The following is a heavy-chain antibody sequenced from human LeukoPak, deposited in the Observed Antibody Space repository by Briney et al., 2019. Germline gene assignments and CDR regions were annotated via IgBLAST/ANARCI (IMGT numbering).Heavy chain of an antibody. Sequence: SQTLSLTCVISGDNVSSNSAAWNWIRQSPSGGLEWLGRTYYRSKWFFDYAVSMKSLLTINSDTSQSHFSLQLRSVTPEDTAVYYCARGDYDNGGGGFDIWGQGTLVTVSS. CDR2: TYYRSKWFF. V-gene: IGHV6-1*01. J-gene: IGHJ3*02. CDR3: ARGDYDNGGGGFDI. CDR1: GDNVSSNSAA. D-gene: IGHD3-22*01.